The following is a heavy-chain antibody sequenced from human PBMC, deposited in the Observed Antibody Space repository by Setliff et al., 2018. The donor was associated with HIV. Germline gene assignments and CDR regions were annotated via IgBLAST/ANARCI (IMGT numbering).Heavy chain of an antibody. V-gene: IGHV1-69*13. CDR2: IVPIFGTT. CDR3: ARGRRVVPAADSNFFDP. J-gene: IGHJ5*02. D-gene: IGHD2-2*01. Sequence: RASVKVSCKVSGGTFRKYSMNWIRQAPGQGLEWMGGIVPIFGTTKYAQKFQGRVTITADESTSTVYMELSGLGSEDTAVYYCARGRRVVPAADSNFFDPWGQGTLVTVSS. CDR1: GGTFRKYS.